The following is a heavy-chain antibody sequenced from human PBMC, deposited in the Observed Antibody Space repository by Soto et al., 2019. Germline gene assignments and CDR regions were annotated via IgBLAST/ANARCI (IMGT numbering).Heavy chain of an antibody. CDR1: GGAISSADYY. CDR2: IYSSGRA. D-gene: IGHD3-22*01. CDR3: GRDHYYYRDSSH. Sequence: PSETLSLTCTVSGGAISSADYYWSWIRQPPGKGLESIGYIYSSGRAYYNPSLKSRLTISIDTSKNQFSPRLSSVTAADTAVYYCGRDHYYYRDSSHLGQGTLVTVSS. J-gene: IGHJ4*02. V-gene: IGHV4-30-4*01.